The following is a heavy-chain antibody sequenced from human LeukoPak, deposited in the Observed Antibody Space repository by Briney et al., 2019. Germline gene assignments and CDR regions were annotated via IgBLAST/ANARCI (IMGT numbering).Heavy chain of an antibody. D-gene: IGHD6-19*01. Sequence: GASVKVSCKASGYTFTSYGISWARQAPGQGLEWMGWINPNSGGTNYAQKFQGRVTMTRDTSISTAYMELSRLRSDDTAVYYCARAAVAGKADFDYWGQGTLVTVSS. CDR3: ARAAVAGKADFDY. V-gene: IGHV1-2*02. CDR1: GYTFTSYG. CDR2: INPNSGGT. J-gene: IGHJ4*02.